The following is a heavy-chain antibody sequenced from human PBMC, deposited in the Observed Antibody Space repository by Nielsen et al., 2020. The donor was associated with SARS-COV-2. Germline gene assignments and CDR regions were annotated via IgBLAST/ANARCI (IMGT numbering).Heavy chain of an antibody. J-gene: IGHJ3*02. Sequence: SETLSLTCTVSGGSITGYYWSWIRQPPGKVLEWIGYIYYSGSTNYNPSLESRVTISIDTSKHQFSLRLSSVTAADTAIYYCARERDFWSGYKAFEIWGQGTVVTVSS. CDR3: ARERDFWSGYKAFEI. CDR1: GGSITGYY. CDR2: IYYSGST. D-gene: IGHD3-3*01. V-gene: IGHV4-59*01.